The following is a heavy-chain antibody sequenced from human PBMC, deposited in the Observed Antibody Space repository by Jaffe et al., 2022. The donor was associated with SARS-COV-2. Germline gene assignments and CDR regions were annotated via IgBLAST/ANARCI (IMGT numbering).Heavy chain of an antibody. Sequence: QVQLQQWGAGLLKPSETLSLTCAVYGGSFSGYYWSWIRQPPGKGLEWIGEINHSGSTNYNPSLKSRVTISVDTSKNQFSLKLSSVTAADTAVYYCARGVIVEGEYFDYWGQGTLVTVSS. CDR2: INHSGST. CDR1: GGSFSGYY. V-gene: IGHV4-34*01. CDR3: ARGVIVEGEYFDY. D-gene: IGHD3-22*01. J-gene: IGHJ4*02.